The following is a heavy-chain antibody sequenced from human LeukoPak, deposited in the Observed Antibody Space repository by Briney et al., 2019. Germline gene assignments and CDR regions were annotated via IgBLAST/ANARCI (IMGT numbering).Heavy chain of an antibody. D-gene: IGHD2-8*01. J-gene: IGHJ4*02. Sequence: GGSLRLSCAASGFTFSSYSMNWVRQAPGKGLEWVSSISSSSNIYYADSVKGRFTISRDNAKNSLYLQMNSLRAEDTAVYYCAXXXXXXXXXYFYXXXGXLXTVSX. CDR3: AXXXXXXXXXYFY. CDR1: GFTFSSYS. V-gene: IGHV3-21*01. CDR2: ISSSSNI.